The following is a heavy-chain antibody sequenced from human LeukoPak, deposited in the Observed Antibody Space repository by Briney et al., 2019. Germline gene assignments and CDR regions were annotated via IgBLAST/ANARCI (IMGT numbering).Heavy chain of an antibody. CDR3: ASLTTVTTLADY. CDR2: ISYDGSNK. CDR1: GFTFSSYA. Sequence: PGGSLRLSCAASGFTFSSYAMHWVRQAPGKGLEWVAVISYDGSNKYYADSVKGRFTISRDNSKNTLYLQMNSLRAEDTAVYYCASLTTVTTLADYWGQGTLVTVSS. V-gene: IGHV3-30*04. D-gene: IGHD4-17*01. J-gene: IGHJ4*02.